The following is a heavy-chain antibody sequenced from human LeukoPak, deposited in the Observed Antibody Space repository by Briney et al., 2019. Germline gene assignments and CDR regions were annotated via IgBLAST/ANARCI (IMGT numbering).Heavy chain of an antibody. V-gene: IGHV3-23*01. D-gene: IGHD3-16*01. J-gene: IGHJ4*02. Sequence: PGGSLRLSCAASGFTFSSYAMSWVSQAPGKGLEWVSAISTGGGSTYYADSVKGRFTISRDNSKNTVSLQMNSLRAEDTAVYYCAKGGGAEFDYWGQGILVTVSS. CDR1: GFTFSSYA. CDR3: AKGGGAEFDY. CDR2: ISTGGGST.